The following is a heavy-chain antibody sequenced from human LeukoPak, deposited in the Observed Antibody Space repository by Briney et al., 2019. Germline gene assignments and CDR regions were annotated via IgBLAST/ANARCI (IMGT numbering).Heavy chain of an antibody. J-gene: IGHJ6*03. V-gene: IGHV1-46*01. CDR3: ARGLVGGSYYFGYYYYYMNV. Sequence: ASVKVSCKASGYTFTSYYMHWVRQAPGQGLEWMGIINPSGGSTSYAQKFQGRVTITRNTSISTAYMELSSLRSEDTAVYYCARGLVGGSYYFGYYYYYMNVWGKGTTVTVSS. CDR2: INPSGGST. CDR1: GYTFTSYY. D-gene: IGHD1-26*01.